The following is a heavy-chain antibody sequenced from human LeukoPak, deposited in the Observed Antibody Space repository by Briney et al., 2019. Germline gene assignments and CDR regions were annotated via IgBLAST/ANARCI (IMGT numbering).Heavy chain of an antibody. CDR1: GFSFSSYG. D-gene: IGHD2-15*01. V-gene: IGHV3-30*02. J-gene: IGHJ6*02. Sequence: GGSLKLSCAASGFSFSSYGMHWVRLAPGRGLEWVAFIPRDGSYEKYADSVKGRFAISRDNSKSTLYLHMNSLRAEDTAVYYCARNSLRYCSGGSCYLSSYYYYGMDVWGQGTTVTVSS. CDR3: ARNSLRYCSGGSCYLSSYYYYGMDV. CDR2: IPRDGSYE.